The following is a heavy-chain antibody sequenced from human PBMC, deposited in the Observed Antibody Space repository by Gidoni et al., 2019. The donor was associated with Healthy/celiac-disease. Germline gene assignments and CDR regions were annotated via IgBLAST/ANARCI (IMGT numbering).Heavy chain of an antibody. J-gene: IGHJ4*02. Sequence: QVQLQQWGAGLLKPSETLSLTCAVYGGSFSGYYWSWIRQPPGKGLEWIGEINHSGSTNYNPSLKSRVTISVDTSKNQFSLKLSSVTAADTAVYYCARGLAAAGTRAFDYWGQGTLVTVSS. V-gene: IGHV4-34*01. CDR2: INHSGST. CDR1: GGSFSGYY. D-gene: IGHD6-13*01. CDR3: ARGLAAAGTRAFDY.